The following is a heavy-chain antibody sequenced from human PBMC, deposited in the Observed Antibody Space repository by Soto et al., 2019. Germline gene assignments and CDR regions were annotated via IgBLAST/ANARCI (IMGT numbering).Heavy chain of an antibody. J-gene: IGHJ4*02. Sequence: SETLSLTCAVYGGSFSGYYWSWIRQPPGKGLEWIGEINHSGSTNYNPSLKSRDTISVDTSKNQFSLKLSSVTAADTAVYYCAREVTYSSSRTKVLDYWGQGTLVTVSS. V-gene: IGHV4-34*01. CDR3: AREVTYSSSRTKVLDY. CDR2: INHSGST. D-gene: IGHD6-13*01. CDR1: GGSFSGYY.